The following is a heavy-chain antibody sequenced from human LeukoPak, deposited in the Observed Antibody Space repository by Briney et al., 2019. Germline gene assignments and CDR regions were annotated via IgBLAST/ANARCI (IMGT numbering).Heavy chain of an antibody. Sequence: SETLSLTCTVSGDSISSYYWSWIRQPPGKGLEWVGYIFYSGSTNYNPSLKSRVTISVDTSKNQFSLKLSSVTAADTAAYYCARTHDYGDYADYWGQGILATVSS. J-gene: IGHJ4*02. CDR1: GDSISSYY. CDR3: ARTHDYGDYADY. CDR2: IFYSGST. D-gene: IGHD4-17*01. V-gene: IGHV4-59*01.